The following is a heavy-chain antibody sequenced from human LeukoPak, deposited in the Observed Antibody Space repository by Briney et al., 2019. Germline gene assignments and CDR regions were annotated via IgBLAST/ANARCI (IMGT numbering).Heavy chain of an antibody. J-gene: IGHJ3*01. CDR1: GFTLSSYA. V-gene: IGHV3-64*01. D-gene: IGHD3-10*01. CDR3: ARGNYGSGSSFDF. CDR2: TCINGGST. Sequence: GGSLRLSPAASGFTLSSYAIHGVREAPGRGVGNGSATCINGGSTYYTSSVKGRFTISRDNSKNKLSLQMGSVSAEDMAVYYYARGNYGSGSSFDFWGQGTMVTVSS.